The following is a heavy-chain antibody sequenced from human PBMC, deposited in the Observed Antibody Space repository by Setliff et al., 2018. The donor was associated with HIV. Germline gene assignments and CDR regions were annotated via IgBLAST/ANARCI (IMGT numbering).Heavy chain of an antibody. CDR2: IHSSGST. CDR1: GDSITTYY. D-gene: IGHD3-10*01. J-gene: IGHJ4*02. V-gene: IGHV4-59*12. Sequence: PSETLSLTCIVSGDSITTYYWSWIRQSPAKGLEWIGYIHSSGSTYYNPSLKSRVTILVDTSKNQFSLKVTSVTAADTAVYYCARMVRGVRWGQGTLVTVSS. CDR3: ARMVRGVR.